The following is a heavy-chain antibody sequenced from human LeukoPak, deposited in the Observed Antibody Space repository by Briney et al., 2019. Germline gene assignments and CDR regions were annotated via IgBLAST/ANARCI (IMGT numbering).Heavy chain of an antibody. Sequence: SETLSLTCTVSGGSISSYYWSWIRQPPGKGLEWIGSIYYSGSTYYNPSLKSRVTISVDTSKNQFSLKLSSVTAADTAVYYCASRYDFWSGGYYYYGMDVWGQGTTVTVSS. CDR3: ASRYDFWSGGYYYYGMDV. J-gene: IGHJ6*02. CDR1: GGSISSYY. V-gene: IGHV4-59*05. CDR2: IYYSGST. D-gene: IGHD3-3*01.